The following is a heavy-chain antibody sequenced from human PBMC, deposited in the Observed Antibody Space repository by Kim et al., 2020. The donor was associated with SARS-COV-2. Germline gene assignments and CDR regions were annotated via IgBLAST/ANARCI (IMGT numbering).Heavy chain of an antibody. V-gene: IGHV3-23*01. Sequence: GGSLRLSCAASGFTFSNYAMSWVRQAPGKGLEWVSTIGTNVAVTYYADSVKGRFTVSRDTSKTTLYLQLNNLRAEDTAIYYCAKGGGGHLATRPEDRFLDYWGQGTQVTVSS. CDR1: GFTFSNYA. CDR2: IGTNVAVT. CDR3: AKGGGGHLATRPEDRFLDY. D-gene: IGHD6-6*01. J-gene: IGHJ4*02.